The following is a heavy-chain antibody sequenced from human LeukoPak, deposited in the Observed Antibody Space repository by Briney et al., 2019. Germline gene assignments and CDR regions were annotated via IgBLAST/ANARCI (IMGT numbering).Heavy chain of an antibody. D-gene: IGHD2-15*01. V-gene: IGHV4-39*02. Sequence: KPSETLSLTCTVSGGSISSSSYCWGWIRQPPGKGLEWIVSIYFGGRTYYNPSLKSRFTISVYTAKNHFSRKLSSVSAGDTAMYYCARGVYLGYCSGGSCYRYAPYYYYGMDVWGQGTTVTVSS. CDR1: GGSISSSSYC. CDR3: ARGVYLGYCSGGSCYRYAPYYYYGMDV. J-gene: IGHJ6*02. CDR2: IYFGGRT.